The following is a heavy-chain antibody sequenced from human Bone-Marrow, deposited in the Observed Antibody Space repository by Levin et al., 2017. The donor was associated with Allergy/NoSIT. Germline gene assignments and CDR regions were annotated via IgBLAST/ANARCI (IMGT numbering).Heavy chain of an antibody. D-gene: IGHD2-21*02. CDR1: GLTFSSDA. Sequence: GESLKISCAASGLTFSSDAFHWVRQTPGKGLEWVALISSGGENQKYADSVRGRFTVSRDNSKNTLYLQMNSLTTDDTAMYFCARVGKVTEYDHWGQGTLVTVSS. CDR3: ARVGKVTEYDH. J-gene: IGHJ4*02. V-gene: IGHV3-30*04. CDR2: ISSGGENQ.